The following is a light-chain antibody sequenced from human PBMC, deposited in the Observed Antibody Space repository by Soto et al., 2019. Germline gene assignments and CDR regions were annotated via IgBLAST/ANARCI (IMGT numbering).Light chain of an antibody. CDR2: AAS. Sequence: DIQMTPSPSSQSESVGDRDTIPCRASQSISSYLNWYQQKPGKAPKLLIYAASSLQSGVPSRFSGSGSGTDFTLTISSLQPEDFATYYCQQSYSTPWTFGQGTKVDIK. CDR3: QQSYSTPWT. V-gene: IGKV1-39*01. CDR1: QSISSY. J-gene: IGKJ1*01.